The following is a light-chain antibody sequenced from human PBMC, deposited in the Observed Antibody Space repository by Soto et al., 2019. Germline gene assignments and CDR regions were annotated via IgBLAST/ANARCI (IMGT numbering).Light chain of an antibody. J-gene: IGKJ1*01. CDR1: QTISTW. CDR2: DAS. Sequence: DIQMTQSPSSLSASVGDRVTITCRASQTISTWLAWYQQKPGKAPKLLIFDASTLHSGVPSRFSGSGTGTDFTLTIGGPPADDFATYYCQEYNSYSWTFGQGTTV. V-gene: IGKV1-5*01. CDR3: QEYNSYSWT.